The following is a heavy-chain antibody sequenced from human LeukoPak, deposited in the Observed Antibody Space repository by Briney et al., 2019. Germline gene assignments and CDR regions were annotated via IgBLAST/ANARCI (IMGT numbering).Heavy chain of an antibody. CDR2: INHSGST. CDR1: GGSFNGYY. J-gene: IGHJ4*02. CDR3: ARGQLRLSN. V-gene: IGHV4-34*01. D-gene: IGHD6-25*01. Sequence: SETLSLTCAVYGGSFNGYYWSWIRQPPGKGLEWIGEINHSGSTDYNPSLKSRVTISVDTSKNQFSLKLNSVTAADTAVYYCARGQLRLSNWGQGSLVIVSS.